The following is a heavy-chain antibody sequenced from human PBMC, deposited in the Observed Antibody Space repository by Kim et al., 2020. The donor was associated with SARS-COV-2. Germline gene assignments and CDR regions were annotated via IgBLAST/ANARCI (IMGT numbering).Heavy chain of an antibody. V-gene: IGHV1-69*01. CDR3: ARGDYYYYYGMDV. Sequence: YAQKFQGRVTITADESTSTAYMELSSLRSEDTAVYYCARGDYYYYYGMDVWGQGTTVTVSS. J-gene: IGHJ6*02.